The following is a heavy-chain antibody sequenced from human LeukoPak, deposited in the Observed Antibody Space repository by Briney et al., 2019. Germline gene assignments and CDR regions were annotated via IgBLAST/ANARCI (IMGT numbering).Heavy chain of an antibody. J-gene: IGHJ4*02. CDR3: ARGGIRVSGIDEFDY. CDR1: GFTFTNYD. D-gene: IGHD6-19*01. Sequence: PGGSLRLSCAAAGFTFTNYDMHWVRQATGKCLGWLSFIGIRGDTYYSGSVKGGFTISRENAENSLYLQMNSPRAEDTAVYYCARGGIRVSGIDEFDYWGQGTLVTVSS. V-gene: IGHV3-13*01. CDR2: IGIRGDT.